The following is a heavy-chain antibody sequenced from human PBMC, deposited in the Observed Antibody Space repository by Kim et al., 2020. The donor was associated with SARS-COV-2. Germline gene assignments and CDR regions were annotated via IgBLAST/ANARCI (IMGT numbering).Heavy chain of an antibody. CDR3: AKAGVDSYGPLVNR. V-gene: IGHV3-23*01. CDR1: GITFSSHA. J-gene: IGHJ5*02. CDR2: MNEVGDST. Sequence: LSLTCAASGITFSSHAMSWVRQAPGKGLEWVSSMNEVGDSTYYADSVRGRFTISRDNSKNTLYLQLNSLRVEDTAIYYCAKAGVDSYGPLVNRWGQGTLVTVSS. D-gene: IGHD1-26*01.